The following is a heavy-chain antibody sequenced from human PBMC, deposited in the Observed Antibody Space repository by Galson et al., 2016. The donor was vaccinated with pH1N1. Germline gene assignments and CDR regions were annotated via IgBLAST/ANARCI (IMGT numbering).Heavy chain of an antibody. V-gene: IGHV1-2*02. Sequence: SVKVSCKASGYTFTGYYMHWVRQAPGQGLEWMGWINPNSGVTNYAEKFQGRVTMTRDTSHSTAYMELNRLRSEDTAVYYCARDHLGITMIVVVVGASHWFDPWGQGTLVTVSS. D-gene: IGHD3-22*01. J-gene: IGHJ5*02. CDR3: ARDHLGITMIVVVVGASHWFDP. CDR2: INPNSGVT. CDR1: GYTFTGYY.